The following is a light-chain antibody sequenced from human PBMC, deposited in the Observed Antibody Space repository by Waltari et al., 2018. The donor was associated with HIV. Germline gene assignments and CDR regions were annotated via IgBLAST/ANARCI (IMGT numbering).Light chain of an antibody. CDR1: QGVSRY. CDR2: GAS. Sequence: IRVTQSPHSLSASVGDRVNITCRTSQGVSRYLSWYQQKPGKAPKLLIYGASNLQSGVPSRFSGSGSATDFSLTISNLQPEDFATYFCQHNYNNPRTFGQGTRLEIK. J-gene: IGKJ2*01. V-gene: IGKV1-39*01. CDR3: QHNYNNPRT.